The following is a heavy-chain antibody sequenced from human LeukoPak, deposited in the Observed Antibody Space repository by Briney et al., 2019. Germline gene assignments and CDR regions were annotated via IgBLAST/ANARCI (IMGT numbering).Heavy chain of an antibody. V-gene: IGHV3-21*01. Sequence: PGGSLRLSCAASGFNFSSYSMNWVRQAPGKGLEWVSSIISSSSYIYYADSVKGRFTISRDNAKNSLYLQMNSLRAEDTAVCYCARDPQYCSGGSCYSFDYWGQGTLVTVSS. CDR3: ARDPQYCSGGSCYSFDY. CDR1: GFNFSSYS. CDR2: IISSSSYI. J-gene: IGHJ4*02. D-gene: IGHD2-15*01.